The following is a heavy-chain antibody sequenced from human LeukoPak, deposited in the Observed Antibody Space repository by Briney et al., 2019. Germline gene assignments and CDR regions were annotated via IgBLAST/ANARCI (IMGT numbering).Heavy chain of an antibody. Sequence: SVKVSCKASGGTFSSYAISWVRQAPGQGLEWMGRIIPIFGTANYAQKFQGRVTITTDESTSTAYMELSSLRSEDTAVYYCARTWSGYYILDCWGQGTLVTVSS. CDR2: IIPIFGTA. D-gene: IGHD3-3*01. CDR1: GGTFSSYA. J-gene: IGHJ4*02. V-gene: IGHV1-69*05. CDR3: ARTWSGYYILDC.